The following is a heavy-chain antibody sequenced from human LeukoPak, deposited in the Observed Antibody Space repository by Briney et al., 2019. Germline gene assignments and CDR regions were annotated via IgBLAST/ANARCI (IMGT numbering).Heavy chain of an antibody. Sequence: PGLSLRLSCAASRFTFDDYAMHWVRQAPRKGLERVSGISWNRGSIGYADSVKGRFTISRDNAKMSLYLQMNSLRAEDTALYYCGKGYCSSISWHGDYWGQGTLVTASS. J-gene: IGHJ4*02. CDR3: GKGYCSSISWHGDY. CDR2: ISWNRGSI. V-gene: IGHV3-9*01. D-gene: IGHD2-2*01. CDR1: RFTFDDYA.